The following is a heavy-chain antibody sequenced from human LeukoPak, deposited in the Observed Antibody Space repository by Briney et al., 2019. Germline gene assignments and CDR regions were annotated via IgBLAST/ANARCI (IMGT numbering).Heavy chain of an antibody. V-gene: IGHV5-51*01. CDR3: ARQTPVDTAMVTSMDY. CDR1: GYSFTSYW. CDR2: IYPGYSDT. J-gene: IGHJ4*02. D-gene: IGHD5-18*01. Sequence: GESLKISCKGSGYSFTSYWIGWVRQMPGKGLEWMGIIYPGYSDTRYSPSFQGQVTISADKSISPAYLQWSSLKASNTAMYYCARQTPVDTAMVTSMDYWRQGTLVTVSS.